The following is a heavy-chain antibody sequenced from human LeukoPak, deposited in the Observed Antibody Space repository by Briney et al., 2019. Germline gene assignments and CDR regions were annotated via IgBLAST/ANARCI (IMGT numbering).Heavy chain of an antibody. D-gene: IGHD2-2*01. CDR3: ARVPAADY. V-gene: IGHV3-66*01. Sequence: GGSLRLSCAASGFTAISNYMSWVRQAPGKGLEWVSVIYSGGSTYYADSVKGRFTISRDNSKNTLYLQMNSLRADDTAMYYCARVPAADYWGQGTLVTVSS. CDR2: IYSGGST. J-gene: IGHJ4*02. CDR1: GFTAISNY.